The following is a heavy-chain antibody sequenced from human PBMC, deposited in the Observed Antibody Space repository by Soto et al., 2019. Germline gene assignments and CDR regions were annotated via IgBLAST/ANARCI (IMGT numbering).Heavy chain of an antibody. CDR1: GYSISSGYY. D-gene: IGHD6-6*01. CDR3: AKDLTRQLAYWLDP. V-gene: IGHV4-38-2*02. J-gene: IGHJ5*02. CDR2: IYHGGST. Sequence: SETQSHTCAVSGYSISSGYYWCWLRQPPGKGLEWIGSIYHGGSTYYNPSLNSRVTLSIDMTNNHVSLILNSVTAADTAVYYCAKDLTRQLAYWLDPWGQGTQVTVSS.